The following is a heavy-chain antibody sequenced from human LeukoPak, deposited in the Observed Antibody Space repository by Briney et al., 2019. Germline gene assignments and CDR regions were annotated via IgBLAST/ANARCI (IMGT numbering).Heavy chain of an antibody. Sequence: ASVKVSCKTSGYSFTSYNLHWVRQAPGQRLEWMGIINPSGGNTNYAQKFQGRVTMTRDTSTSTAYMELSGLTSDDTAVYYCARPYCSGGSCHDYFDYWGQGTLVTVSS. D-gene: IGHD2-15*01. CDR1: GYSFTSYN. CDR2: INPSGGNT. V-gene: IGHV1-46*01. CDR3: ARPYCSGGSCHDYFDY. J-gene: IGHJ4*02.